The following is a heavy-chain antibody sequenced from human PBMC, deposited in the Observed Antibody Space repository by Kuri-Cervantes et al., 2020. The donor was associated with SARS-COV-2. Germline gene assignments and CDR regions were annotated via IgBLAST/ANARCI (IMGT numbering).Heavy chain of an antibody. CDR1: GGSISSYY. V-gene: IGHV4-59*01. CDR2: IYYSGST. J-gene: IGHJ6*03. CDR3: ARAGYSSSWDYYYYYYMDV. D-gene: IGHD6-13*01. Sequence: SETLSLTCTVSGGSISSYYWSWIRQPAGKGLEWIGYIYYSGSTNYNPSLKSRVTISVDTSKNQFSLKLSSVTAADTAVYYCARAGYSSSWDYYYYYYMDVWGKGTTVTVSS.